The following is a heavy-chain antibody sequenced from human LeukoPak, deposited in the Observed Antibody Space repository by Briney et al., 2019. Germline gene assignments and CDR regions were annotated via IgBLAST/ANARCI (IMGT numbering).Heavy chain of an antibody. V-gene: IGHV1-69*13. CDR3: ARDREDDYVWGSYRSPLEY. J-gene: IGHJ4*02. Sequence: SVKVSCKASGGTFSSYAISWVRQAHGQGLEWMGGIIPIFGTANYAQKFQGRVTITADESTSTAYMELSSLRSEDTAVYYCARDREDDYVWGSYRSPLEYWGQGTLVTVSS. CDR1: GGTFSSYA. CDR2: IIPIFGTA. D-gene: IGHD3-16*02.